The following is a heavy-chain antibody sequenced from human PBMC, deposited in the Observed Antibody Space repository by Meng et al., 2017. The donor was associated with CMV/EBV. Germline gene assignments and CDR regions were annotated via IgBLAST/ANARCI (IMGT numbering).Heavy chain of an antibody. D-gene: IGHD3-22*01. Sequence: GESLKISCAASEFTFSSFGMHWVRQPPGKGLEWVAFIRYDGSNKKYGDSVKGRFTISRDNSKNTLYLQMNSLRAEDTAVYYCARGRDYDSSGYYGYWGQGTLVTVSS. CDR3: ARGRDYDSSGYYGY. V-gene: IGHV3-30*02. CDR2: IRYDGSNK. J-gene: IGHJ4*02. CDR1: EFTFSSFG.